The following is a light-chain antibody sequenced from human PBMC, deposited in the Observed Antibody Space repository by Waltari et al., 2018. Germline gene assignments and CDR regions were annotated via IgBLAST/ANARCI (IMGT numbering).Light chain of an antibody. V-gene: IGKV3-11*01. CDR2: ESS. J-gene: IGKJ4*01. CDR3: QQRRDWPTFT. Sequence: EVVLTQSPATLSLSQGERATLSYRADQNIGTSLAWYQQKPGQAPRLVIYESSNRAPGIPPRFSGSGSGTDFTLTISSLEPEDFALYYCQQRRDWPTFTFGGGTKVE. CDR1: QNIGTS.